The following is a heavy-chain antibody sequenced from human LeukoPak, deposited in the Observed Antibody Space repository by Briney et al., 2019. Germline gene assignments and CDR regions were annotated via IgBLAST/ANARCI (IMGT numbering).Heavy chain of an antibody. CDR2: ISSSGSTI. V-gene: IGHV3-48*03. CDR3: AKVLSMTAGGAVVGDPSEY. Sequence: EAGGSLRLSCAASGFTFSSYEMNWVRQAPGKGLEWVSYISSSGSTIYYADSVKGRFTISRDNSKNTLYLQMNSLRAEDTAVYHCAKVLSMTAGGAVVGDPSEYWGQGTLVTVSS. J-gene: IGHJ4*02. D-gene: IGHD6-13*01. CDR1: GFTFSSYE.